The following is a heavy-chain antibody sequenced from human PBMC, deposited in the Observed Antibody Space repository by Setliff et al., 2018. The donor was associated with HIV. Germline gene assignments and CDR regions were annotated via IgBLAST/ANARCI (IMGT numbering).Heavy chain of an antibody. Sequence: SETLSLTCTVSDDSISSNYWSWIRQPAGKGLEWVGRIYTGGRTNYNPSLKGRVTMSVDTSKNQFSLKLSSVTAADTAVYYCARMYSGYDWSPAGARTRYFDYWGQGTLVTVSS. V-gene: IGHV4-4*07. D-gene: IGHD5-12*01. CDR2: IYTGGRT. CDR3: ARMYSGYDWSPAGARTRYFDY. CDR1: DDSISSNY. J-gene: IGHJ4*02.